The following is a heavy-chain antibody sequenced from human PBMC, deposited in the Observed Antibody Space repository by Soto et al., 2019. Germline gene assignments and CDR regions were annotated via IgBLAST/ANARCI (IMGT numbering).Heavy chain of an antibody. CDR3: ARGSGYYRYDAFDI. Sequence: GGSLRLSCAASGFMFSDHFMGRVRQAPGKGLEWVGRAKNKIGHYMTEYAASVKGRFTISRDESKNSLFLQMNSLETEDTAVYYCARGSGYYRYDAFDIWGQGTMVTV. CDR1: GFMFSDHF. CDR2: AKNKIGHYMT. J-gene: IGHJ3*02. V-gene: IGHV3-72*01. D-gene: IGHD3-3*01.